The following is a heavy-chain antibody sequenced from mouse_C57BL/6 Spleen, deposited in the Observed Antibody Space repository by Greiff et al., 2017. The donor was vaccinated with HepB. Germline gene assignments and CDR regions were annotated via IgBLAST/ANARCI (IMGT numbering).Heavy chain of an antibody. CDR3: ARNYGYDGFAY. J-gene: IGHJ3*01. Sequence: EVQLQQSGPELVKPGASVKISCKASGYTFTDYYMNWVKQSHGKSLEWIGDINPNNGGTSYNQKFKGKATLTVDKSSSTAYMELRSLTSEDSAVYYCARNYGYDGFAYWGQGTLVTVSA. CDR2: INPNNGGT. D-gene: IGHD2-2*01. CDR1: GYTFTDYY. V-gene: IGHV1-26*01.